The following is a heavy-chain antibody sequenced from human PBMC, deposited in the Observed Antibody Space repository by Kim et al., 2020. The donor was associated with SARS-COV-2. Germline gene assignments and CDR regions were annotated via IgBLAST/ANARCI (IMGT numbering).Heavy chain of an antibody. D-gene: IGHD3-16*01. Sequence: NEYTVSLKSRMTIKTDTSKNQLSLHLNSVTPDDTAVYYCARGLDRTGMDIWGQGTTVTVSS. CDR2: N. J-gene: IGHJ6*02. V-gene: IGHV6-1*01. CDR3: ARGLDRTGMDI.